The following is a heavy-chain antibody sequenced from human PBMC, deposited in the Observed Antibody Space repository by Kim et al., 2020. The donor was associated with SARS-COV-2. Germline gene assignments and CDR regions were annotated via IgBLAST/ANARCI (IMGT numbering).Heavy chain of an antibody. CDR2: INTNTGNP. CDR3: ARSFSLLWFGADAFDI. J-gene: IGHJ3*02. Sequence: ASMKVSCKASGYTFTSYAMNWVRQAPGQGLEWMGWINTNTGNPTYAQGFTGRFVFSLDTSVSTAYLQISSLKAEDTAVYYCARSFSLLWFGADAFDIWGQGTMVTVSS. D-gene: IGHD3-10*01. CDR1: GYTFTSYA. V-gene: IGHV7-4-1*02.